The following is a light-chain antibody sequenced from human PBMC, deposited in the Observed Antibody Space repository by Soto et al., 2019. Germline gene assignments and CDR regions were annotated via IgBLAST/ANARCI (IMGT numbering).Light chain of an antibody. J-gene: IGKJ1*01. V-gene: IGKV3-15*01. CDR2: DIS. Sequence: EISMTQFPAILSASLGVGATLSCRAAQHVTTHFASYQLRRGQLPRLPVYDISTRASGVPARVSGCGSGTECDVTISSLQSEDFAVYCCQQCDNWSPWTFGQGTKVDI. CDR1: QHVTTH. CDR3: QQCDNWSPWT.